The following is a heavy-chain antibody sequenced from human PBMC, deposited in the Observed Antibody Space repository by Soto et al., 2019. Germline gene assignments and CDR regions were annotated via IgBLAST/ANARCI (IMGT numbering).Heavy chain of an antibody. Sequence: QEELVDSGGGVVQPGKALRLSCVASGFNFSHFAVHWVRQAPGKGLEWVAVVSNDGEKTSFADSVKGRFSFSRDNSKSTLYLQMNNLGAEDTAVYYCARERTSFLERILWGLDVWGRGTTVIVSS. CDR3: ARERTSFLERILWGLDV. CDR1: GFNFSHFA. CDR2: VSNDGEKT. J-gene: IGHJ6*02. D-gene: IGHD2-21*01. V-gene: IGHV3-30*04.